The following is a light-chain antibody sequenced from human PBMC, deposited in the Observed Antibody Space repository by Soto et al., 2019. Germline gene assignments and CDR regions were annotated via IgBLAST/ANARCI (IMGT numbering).Light chain of an antibody. J-gene: IGKJ2*01. V-gene: IGKV3-20*01. CDR1: QSVDSNF. CDR2: GSS. Sequence: EIVLTQSPGTLSLSPGERATLSCRASQSVDSNFLAWYQQKPGQAPRLLVYGSSTRAAGVPDRFSGSGSGTDFTFTISRVEFEDFAVYYCQQYGRSPLLYAFGQGTKLGVK. CDR3: QQYGRSPLLYA.